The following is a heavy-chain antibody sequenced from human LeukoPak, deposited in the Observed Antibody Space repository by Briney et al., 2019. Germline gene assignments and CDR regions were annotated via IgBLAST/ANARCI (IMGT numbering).Heavy chain of an antibody. CDR3: ARGPDIVVVPAGFQLD. J-gene: IGHJ4*02. CDR2: INPNSGGT. CDR1: GYTFTGYY. V-gene: IGHV1-2*02. Sequence: ASVKVSCKASGYTFTGYYMHWVRQAPGQGLEWMGWINPNSGGTNYAQKFQGRVTMTRDTSISTAYMELSRLRSDDTAVYYCARGPDIVVVPAGFQLDWGQGTLVTVSS. D-gene: IGHD2-2*01.